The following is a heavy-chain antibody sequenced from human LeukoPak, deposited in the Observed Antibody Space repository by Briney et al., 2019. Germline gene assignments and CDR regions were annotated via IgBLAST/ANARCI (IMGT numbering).Heavy chain of an antibody. D-gene: IGHD3-10*01. CDR1: GLTLTSSW. Sequence: PGGSLSLSCALSGLTLTSSWMTGVRQAPGKGLEWVATIKEDGSEKYYVDCVEGRYTISRDNAKNSLYLQMSSLRAEDTAVYFCARDRISSWGRGTTVTVSS. V-gene: IGHV3-7*01. CDR2: IKEDGSEK. J-gene: IGHJ6*04. CDR3: ARDRISS.